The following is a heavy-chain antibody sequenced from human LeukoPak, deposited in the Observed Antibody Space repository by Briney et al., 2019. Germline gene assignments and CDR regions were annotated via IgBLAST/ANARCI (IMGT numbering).Heavy chain of an antibody. V-gene: IGHV4-59*01. J-gene: IGHJ3*02. CDR1: GGSISSYY. CDR2: IYYSGST. CDR3: ARVLEDYYDIPAAFDI. Sequence: SETPSLTWTVSGGSISSYYWSWIRQPPGKGLEWIGYIYYSGSTNYNPSLKSRVTISVDTSKNQFSLKLSSVTAADTAVYYCARVLEDYYDIPAAFDIWGQGTMVTVSS. D-gene: IGHD3-22*01.